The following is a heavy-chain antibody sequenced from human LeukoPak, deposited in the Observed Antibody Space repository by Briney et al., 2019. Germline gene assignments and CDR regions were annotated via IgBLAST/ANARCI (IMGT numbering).Heavy chain of an antibody. J-gene: IGHJ4*02. V-gene: IGHV4-39*01. CDR1: GGSISSISYY. CDR2: IYYTGST. Sequence: SETLSLTCTISGGSISSISYYWGWIRQPPGKGLEWIGSIYYTGSTYYNPSPKSRVTVSVDTSKNQFSLNLRSVTAAGTAVYYCARGLDPFDYWGQGTLVTISS. D-gene: IGHD3/OR15-3a*01. CDR3: ARGLDPFDY.